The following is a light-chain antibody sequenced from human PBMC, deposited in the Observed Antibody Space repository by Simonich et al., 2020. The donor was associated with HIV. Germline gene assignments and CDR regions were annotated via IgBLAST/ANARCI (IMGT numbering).Light chain of an antibody. CDR1: SSDVGSYDL. CDR3: CSYAGSSTFVV. Sequence: QSALTQPASLSGSPGQSITISCTETSSDVGSYDLVSWYHKHPGKAPNHMIYAGSKRPSGVSNRFAGSKSGNTASLTISGLQAEDEADYYCCSYAGSSTFVVFGGGTKLTVL. CDR2: AGS. V-gene: IGLV2-23*03. J-gene: IGLJ2*01.